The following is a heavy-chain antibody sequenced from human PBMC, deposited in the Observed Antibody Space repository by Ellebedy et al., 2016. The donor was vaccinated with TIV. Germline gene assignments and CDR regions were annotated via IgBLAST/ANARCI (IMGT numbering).Heavy chain of an antibody. Sequence: MPSETLSLTCAVYGGSFSGYYWSWIRQLPGKGLEWIGEINHSGSTNYNPSLKSRVTISVDRSENQFSLRVTSVTAADTALYYCVKHHPLSSTFDVWGLGTMITVS. J-gene: IGHJ3*01. D-gene: IGHD1-7*01. CDR1: GGSFSGYY. V-gene: IGHV4-34*01. CDR3: VKHHPLSSTFDV. CDR2: INHSGST.